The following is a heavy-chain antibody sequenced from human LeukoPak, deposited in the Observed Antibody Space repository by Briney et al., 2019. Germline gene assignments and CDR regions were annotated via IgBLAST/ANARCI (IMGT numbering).Heavy chain of an antibody. V-gene: IGHV4-59*01. D-gene: IGHD2-21*02. CDR2: IYYSGST. CDR1: GGSISSNY. Sequence: SETLSLTCTVSGGSISSNYWSWIRQPPGKGLEWIGYIYYSGSTNYNPSLKSRVTISVDTSKNQFSLKLSSVTAADTAVYYCARLSPSYIVVVTAIGGYFDYWGQGTLVTVSS. CDR3: ARLSPSYIVVVTAIGGYFDY. J-gene: IGHJ4*02.